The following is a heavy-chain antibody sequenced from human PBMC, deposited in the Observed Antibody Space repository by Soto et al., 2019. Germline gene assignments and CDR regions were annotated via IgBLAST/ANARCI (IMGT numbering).Heavy chain of an antibody. D-gene: IGHD2-21*02. Sequence: PGESLKISCAASGFTFSSYYMSWVRQAPGKGLEWVANIKQDARDKFYVDSVKDRFTISRDNAQNVLFLQMKSLRVEDTAVYYCARDLWGYCGADCYPLDVWGQGTMVTVSS. CDR1: GFTFSSYY. V-gene: IGHV3-7*03. CDR2: IKQDARDK. J-gene: IGHJ6*02. CDR3: ARDLWGYCGADCYPLDV.